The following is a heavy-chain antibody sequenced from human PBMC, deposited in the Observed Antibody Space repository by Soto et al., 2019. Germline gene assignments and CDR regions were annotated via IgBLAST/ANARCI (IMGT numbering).Heavy chain of an antibody. CDR2: VKFDGSEQ. CDR3: ATLTVTRPTWFDP. CDR1: GFMFSSYW. V-gene: IGHV3-7*01. D-gene: IGHD4-17*01. Sequence: EVHLVESGGGLVQPGGSLRLSCAASGFMFSSYWMHWVRQAPGKGLEWVANVKFDGSEQYYVDSVKGRFTISRDNAKSSVYLQMDSLRVEDTAVYYCATLTVTRPTWFDPWGQGNLVTVSS. J-gene: IGHJ5*02.